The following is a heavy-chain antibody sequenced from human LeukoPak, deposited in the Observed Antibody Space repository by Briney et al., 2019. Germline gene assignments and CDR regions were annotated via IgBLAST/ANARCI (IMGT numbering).Heavy chain of an antibody. J-gene: IGHJ4*02. D-gene: IGHD6-19*01. Sequence: ASVKVSCKASGYTFSTFGVGWVRQAPGQGLQWMGWISAYDGHTNYAQNLQGRLTLTTDTSTSTAYMELRSLRSDDTAVYYCARSEQWLPKDYWGQGTLVTVSS. CDR1: GYTFSTFG. V-gene: IGHV1-18*04. CDR3: ARSEQWLPKDY. CDR2: ISAYDGHT.